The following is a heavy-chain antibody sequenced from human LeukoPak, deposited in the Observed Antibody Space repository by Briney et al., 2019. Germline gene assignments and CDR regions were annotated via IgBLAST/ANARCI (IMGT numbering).Heavy chain of an antibody. D-gene: IGHD3-10*01. V-gene: IGHV4-34*01. CDR3: ARDVGYGSGSYSYGY. CDR1: GGSFSGYY. Sequence: SETLSLTCAVYGGSFSGYYWSWIRQPPGKGLEWIGEINHSGSTNYNPSLKSRVTISVDTSKIQFSLKLSSVTAADTAVYYCARDVGYGSGSYSYGYWGQGTLVTVSS. J-gene: IGHJ4*02. CDR2: INHSGST.